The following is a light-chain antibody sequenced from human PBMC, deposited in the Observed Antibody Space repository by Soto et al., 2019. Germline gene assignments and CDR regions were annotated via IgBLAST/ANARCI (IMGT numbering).Light chain of an antibody. CDR1: PSVSSY. CDR3: QQRSNWSWT. J-gene: IGKJ1*01. V-gene: IGKV3-11*01. CDR2: DAS. Sequence: EIVLTQSPATLSSSPGERATLSFRASPSVSSYLAWYQQKPGQSPRLVIYDASNRATGIPARFSGSGFGTVFPRTMTSLEPEDFEVYYCQQRSNWSWTFGQGTKVEI.